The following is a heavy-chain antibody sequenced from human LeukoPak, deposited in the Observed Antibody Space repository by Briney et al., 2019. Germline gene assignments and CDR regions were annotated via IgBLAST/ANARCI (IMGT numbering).Heavy chain of an antibody. Sequence: SETLSLTCSVSGGLISSSTTYYWAWIRQPPGKGQEWIGSIYFNGITYYNASLESRVTVSVDTYNNHFSLRLTSLSAADTAVYYCARQPVVNRGAVASNSDYWGQGTLVTVSS. CDR2: IYFNGIT. CDR1: GGLISSSTTYY. J-gene: IGHJ4*02. CDR3: ARQPVVNRGAVASNSDY. D-gene: IGHD6-19*01. V-gene: IGHV4-39*01.